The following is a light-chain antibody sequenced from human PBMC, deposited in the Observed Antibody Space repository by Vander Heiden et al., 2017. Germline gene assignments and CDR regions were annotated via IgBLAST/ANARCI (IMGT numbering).Light chain of an antibody. CDR1: QTISRW. J-gene: IGKJ3*01. CDR3: QQATDFPFT. Sequence: DIQVIQPPSSVPASFGDTAILTCRASQTISRWLAWYQQRPGTAPKLLIYDASTLREGVPERFSGSGSGTDFTLTITSLQPEDFATYYCQQATDFPFTFGPGTTVEIK. V-gene: IGKV1-12*01. CDR2: DAS.